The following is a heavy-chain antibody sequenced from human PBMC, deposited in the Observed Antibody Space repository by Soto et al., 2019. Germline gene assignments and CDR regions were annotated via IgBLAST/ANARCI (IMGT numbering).Heavy chain of an antibody. J-gene: IGHJ6*02. V-gene: IGHV3-9*01. CDR1: GVTFDDYA. D-gene: IGHD5-18*01. Sequence: PXGSLRLSCAASGVTFDDYAMHWVRLAPGKGLDWVSGISWNSGDIYYADSVKGRFTISRDNAKNSLYLQMNSLRPDDTAMYYCAKDAIHVLLGYTYGAGGMDVWGQGTTVTVSS. CDR2: ISWNSGDI. CDR3: AKDAIHVLLGYTYGAGGMDV.